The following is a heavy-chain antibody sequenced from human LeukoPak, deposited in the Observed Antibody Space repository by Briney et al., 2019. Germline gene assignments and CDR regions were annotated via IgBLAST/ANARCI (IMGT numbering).Heavy chain of an antibody. CDR2: INHSGST. D-gene: IGHD5-18*01. CDR3: ARGPSYGRYYYYGMDV. CDR1: GGSFSGYY. J-gene: IGHJ6*02. V-gene: IGHV4-34*01. Sequence: SETLSLTCAVYGGSFSGYYWSWIRQPLGKGLEWIGEINHSGSTNYNPSLKSRVTISVDTSKNQFSLKLSSVTAADTAVYYCARGPSYGRYYYYGMDVWGQGTTVTVSS.